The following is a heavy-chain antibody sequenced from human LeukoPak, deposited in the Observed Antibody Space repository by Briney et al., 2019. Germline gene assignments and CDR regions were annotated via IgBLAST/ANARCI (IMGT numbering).Heavy chain of an antibody. D-gene: IGHD3-10*01. V-gene: IGHV3-23*01. CDR3: ARDQSGY. CDR2: ISGSGGST. J-gene: IGHJ4*02. Sequence: GGSLRLSCAASGFTFSSYAMSWVRQAPGKGRGWGSAISGSGGSTYYADAVKGRFTIYRENPRNTLYLQMNSLRAEDTAVYYCARDQSGYWGQGTLVTVSS. CDR1: GFTFSSYA.